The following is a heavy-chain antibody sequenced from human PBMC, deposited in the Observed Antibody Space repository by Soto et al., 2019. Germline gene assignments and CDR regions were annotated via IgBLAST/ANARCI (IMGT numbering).Heavy chain of an antibody. Sequence: QVQLVQSGAEVKKPGSSVKVSCKASGGTFSSYTISWVRQAPGQGLEWMGRIIHILGIANYAQKFQGRGTITADKSTSTAYMELSSLRSEDTAVYYCARGASGSYGNWFDPWGQGTLVTVSS. D-gene: IGHD1-26*01. CDR1: GGTFSSYT. V-gene: IGHV1-69*02. J-gene: IGHJ5*02. CDR2: IIHILGIA. CDR3: ARGASGSYGNWFDP.